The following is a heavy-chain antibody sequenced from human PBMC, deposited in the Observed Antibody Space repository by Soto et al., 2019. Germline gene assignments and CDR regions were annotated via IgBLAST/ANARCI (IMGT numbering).Heavy chain of an antibody. CDR2: IIPIFGTA. CDR1: GGTFSSYA. D-gene: IGHD3-9*01. J-gene: IGHJ6*02. V-gene: IGHV1-69*06. Sequence: SVKVSCKASGGTFSSYAISWVRQAPGQGLEWMGGIIPIFGTANYAQKFQGRVTVTADKSTSTAYMELSSLRCEDTAVYYCASDMSTGYGGPKPIGYYYYYCGMDVWGQGTTVTVSS. CDR3: ASDMSTGYGGPKPIGYYYYYCGMDV.